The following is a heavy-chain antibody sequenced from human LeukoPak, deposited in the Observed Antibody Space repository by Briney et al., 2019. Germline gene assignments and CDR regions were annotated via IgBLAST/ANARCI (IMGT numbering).Heavy chain of an antibody. CDR1: GLTLSNVW. J-gene: IGHJ1*01. V-gene: IGHV3-15*07. Sequence: GGSLRLSCAVSGLTLSNVWMNWVRQAPGKGLEWVGRIRSQTAGGTTDFAAPVKGRFSISRDDSKNSLYLQMNSLTSEDTAVYYCAHGSAQYYEYWGQGTLVTVSS. CDR2: IRSQTAGGTT. CDR3: AHGSAQYYEY. D-gene: IGHD2-15*01.